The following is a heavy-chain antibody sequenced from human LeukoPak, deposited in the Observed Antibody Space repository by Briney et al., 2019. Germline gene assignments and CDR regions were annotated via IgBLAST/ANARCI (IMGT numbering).Heavy chain of an antibody. Sequence: GESLKISCQVSGYRFTTYWVGWVRQMPGKGLEWMGIIFPGDSDTRYSPSFQGQVTISGDKSISTAYLQWSSLKASDTAMYYCARSRVDNTYSSYDHWGQGTLVTVSS. CDR1: GYRFTTYW. J-gene: IGHJ4*02. CDR3: ARSRVDNTYSSYDH. D-gene: IGHD6-6*01. V-gene: IGHV5-51*01. CDR2: IFPGDSDT.